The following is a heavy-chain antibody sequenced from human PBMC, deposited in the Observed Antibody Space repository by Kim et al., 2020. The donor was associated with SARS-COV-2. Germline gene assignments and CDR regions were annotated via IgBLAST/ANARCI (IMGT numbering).Heavy chain of an antibody. J-gene: IGHJ3*02. V-gene: IGHV3-30*18. CDR2: ISYDGSYK. Sequence: GGSLRLSCAASGFTFSSYVMHWVRQAPGKGLEWVAVISYDGSYKYYADSVKGRFTISRDNSKNTLYLQMNSLRAEDTAVYYCAKEKDAFDIWGQGTMVTV. CDR3: AKEKDAFDI. CDR1: GFTFSSYV.